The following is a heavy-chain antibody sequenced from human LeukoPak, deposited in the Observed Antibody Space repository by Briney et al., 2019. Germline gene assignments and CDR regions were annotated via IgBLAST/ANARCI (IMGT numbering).Heavy chain of an antibody. CDR2: IYYSGST. CDR3: AREMRGQQLVRGFYYCYYMDV. CDR1: GGSISSSSYY. J-gene: IGHJ6*03. Sequence: SETLSLTCTVSGGSISSSSYYWGWIRQPPGKGLEWIGSIYYSGSTYYNPSLKSRVTISVDTSKNQFSLKLSSVTAADTAVYYCAREMRGQQLVRGFYYCYYMDVWGKGTTVTISS. V-gene: IGHV4-39*07. D-gene: IGHD6-13*01.